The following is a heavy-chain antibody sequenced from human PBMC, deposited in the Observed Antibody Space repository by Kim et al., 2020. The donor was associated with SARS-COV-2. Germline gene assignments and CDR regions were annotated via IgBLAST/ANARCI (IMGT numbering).Heavy chain of an antibody. CDR2: TNTGGNT. CDR1: RYSISLSNSY. V-gene: IGHV4-39*01. D-gene: IGHD3-3*01. Sequence: SETLSLTCTDSRYSISLSNSYWAWIRQPPGKGLEWIGSTNTGGNTYYNPSLKSRLTISLDTSKNLFSLNLASMTAADTAIYYCARHVYGDSWDGYSNWFDPWGQGTRVTVSS. CDR3: ARHVYGDSWDGYSNWFDP. J-gene: IGHJ5*01.